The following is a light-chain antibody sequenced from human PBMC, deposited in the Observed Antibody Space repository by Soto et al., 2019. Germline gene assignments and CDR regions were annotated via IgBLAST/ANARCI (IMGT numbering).Light chain of an antibody. V-gene: IGLV2-8*01. Sequence: QSVLTQPPSASGSPGQSVTISCTGTSSDIGGYNYVSWYQQHPGKAPKLIIYEVIKRPSGVPDRFSSSKSGNTASLTVSGLQAEDEADYYCSSYAGTLAVFGGGTKLTVL. CDR3: SSYAGTLAV. CDR1: SSDIGGYNY. CDR2: EVI. J-gene: IGLJ2*01.